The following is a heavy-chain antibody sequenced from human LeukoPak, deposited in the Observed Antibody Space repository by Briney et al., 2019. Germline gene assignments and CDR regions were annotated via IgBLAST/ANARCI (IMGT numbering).Heavy chain of an antibody. CDR2: IYPGDSDT. Sequence: GESLKISCMSSGYSFTGYWIAWVRQMPGKGLEWMGSIYPGDSDTRYSPSFQGQVTISADKSIKTTYTAYLQWSSLKASDTAIYYCARRSVGAPNWYFDLWGRGTLVTVSS. J-gene: IGHJ2*01. CDR3: ARRSVGAPNWYFDL. V-gene: IGHV5-51*01. CDR1: GYSFTGYW. D-gene: IGHD1-26*01.